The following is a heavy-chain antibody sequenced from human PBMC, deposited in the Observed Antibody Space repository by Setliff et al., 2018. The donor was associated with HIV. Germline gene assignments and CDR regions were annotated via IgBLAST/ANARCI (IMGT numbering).Heavy chain of an antibody. CDR3: ARSRGPWDSSHEPGSSWFDY. CDR1: GFSFSGYW. J-gene: IGHJ4*02. D-gene: IGHD6-13*01. Sequence: GSLRLSCAASGFSFSGYWMSWVRQAPGKGLEWIGFIYYSGSTNYNPSLKSRVTISVDSSKNQFSLNLSSVTAADTAVYYCARSRGPWDSSHEPGSSWFDYWGQGTLVTVS. V-gene: IGHV4-59*08. CDR2: IYYSGST.